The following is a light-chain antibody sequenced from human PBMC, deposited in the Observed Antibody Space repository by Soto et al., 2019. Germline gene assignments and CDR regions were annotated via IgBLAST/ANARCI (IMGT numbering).Light chain of an antibody. Sequence: EIVFTQSPGTLSLSPGERATLSCRASQSVSSNYPAWYQQKPGQAPRLLIYGASTRATGIPARFSGSGSGTEFTLTISSLQSEDFAVYYCQQYNNWLWTFGKGTKGDIK. V-gene: IGKV3-15*01. CDR2: GAS. CDR3: QQYNNWLWT. J-gene: IGKJ1*01. CDR1: QSVSSN.